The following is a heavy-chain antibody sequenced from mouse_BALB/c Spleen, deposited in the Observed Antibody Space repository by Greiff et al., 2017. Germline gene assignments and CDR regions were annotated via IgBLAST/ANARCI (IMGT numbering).Heavy chain of an antibody. Sequence: EVMLVESGGGLVQPGGSLKLSCAASGFTFSSYTMSWVRQTPEKRLEWVAYISNGGGSTYYPDTVKGRFTISRDNAKNTLYLQMSSLKSEDTAMYYCARLNWDDAMDYWGQGTSVTVSS. V-gene: IGHV5-12-2*01. J-gene: IGHJ4*01. CDR1: GFTFSSYT. D-gene: IGHD4-1*02. CDR3: ARLNWDDAMDY. CDR2: ISNGGGST.